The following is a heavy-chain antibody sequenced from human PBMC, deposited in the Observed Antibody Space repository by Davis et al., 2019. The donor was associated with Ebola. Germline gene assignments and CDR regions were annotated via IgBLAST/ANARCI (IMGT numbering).Heavy chain of an antibody. J-gene: IGHJ6*02. CDR3: ARVGVVPAAMGEVHYYYGMDV. V-gene: IGHV4-34*01. D-gene: IGHD2-2*01. Sequence: MPSETLSLTCTVSGGSISSYYWSWIRQPPGKGLEWIGEINHSGSTNYNPSLKSRVTISVDTSKNQFSLKLSSVTAADTAVYYCARVGVVPAAMGEVHYYYGMDVWGQGTTVTVSS. CDR2: INHSGST. CDR1: GGSISSYY.